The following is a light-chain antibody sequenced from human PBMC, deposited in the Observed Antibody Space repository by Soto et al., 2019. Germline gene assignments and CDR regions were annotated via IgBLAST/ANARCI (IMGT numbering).Light chain of an antibody. Sequence: EIVLTQSPATLSLSPGERATLSCRASQSISIYLAWYQQKPGQAPRLLIYDASNRATGIPARFSGSGSGTDFTLTITSLQPEDFATYYCHQYQTYPITFGQGTRLEIK. CDR1: QSISIY. V-gene: IGKV3-11*01. CDR2: DAS. CDR3: HQYQTYPIT. J-gene: IGKJ5*01.